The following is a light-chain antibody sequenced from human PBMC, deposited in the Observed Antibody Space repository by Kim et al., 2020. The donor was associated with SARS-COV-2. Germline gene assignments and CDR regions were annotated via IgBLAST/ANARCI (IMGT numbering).Light chain of an antibody. CDR2: DAS. V-gene: IGKV3-20*01. CDR3: QQYDTSRT. Sequence: LSPGERATLPCRASQSVSSTYLAWYQQKPGQAPRRLMSDASTRATGIPDRFSGSGSETDFTLTISRLEPEDFAVYYCQQYDTSRTFGQGTKVDIK. CDR1: QSVSSTY. J-gene: IGKJ1*01.